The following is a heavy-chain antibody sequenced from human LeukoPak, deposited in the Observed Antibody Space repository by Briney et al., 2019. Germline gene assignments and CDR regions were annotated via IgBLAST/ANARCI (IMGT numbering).Heavy chain of an antibody. CDR3: ARGFRGYSSVRHFDP. CDR1: GGSFSGYY. Sequence: SETLSLTCAVYGGSFSGYYWSWIRQPPGKRLEWIGEINHSGSTNYNPSLKSRVTISVDTSKNQFSLKLSSVTAADTAVYYCARGFRGYSSVRHFDPWGQGTLVTVSS. D-gene: IGHD4-23*01. J-gene: IGHJ5*02. V-gene: IGHV4-34*01. CDR2: INHSGST.